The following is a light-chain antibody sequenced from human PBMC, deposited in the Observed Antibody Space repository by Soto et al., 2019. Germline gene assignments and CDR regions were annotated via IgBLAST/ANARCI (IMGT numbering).Light chain of an antibody. CDR2: RNN. V-gene: IGLV1-47*01. CDR1: SSNIGSNS. J-gene: IGLJ1*01. CDR3: QSYDNSLSAYV. Sequence: SVLTQPPSASGTPGQRVTISCSGSSSNIGSNSVYWHQQLPGTAPKLLIYRNNQRPSGVPDRFSGSKSGTSVSLAITGLQAEDEADYFCQSYDNSLSAYVFGTGTKVTVL.